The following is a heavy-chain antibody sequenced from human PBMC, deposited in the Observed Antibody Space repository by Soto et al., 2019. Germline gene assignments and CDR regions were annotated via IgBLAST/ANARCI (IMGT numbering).Heavy chain of an antibody. V-gene: IGHV1-69*13. CDR1: GGTFSSYA. CDR2: IIPIFGTA. CDR3: ARDHYYDSSGYLWFDP. D-gene: IGHD3-22*01. Sequence: SVKVSCKASGGTFSSYAISWVRQAPGQGLEWMGGIIPIFGTANYAQKFQGRVTITANESTSTAYMELSSLRSEDTAVYYCARDHYYDSSGYLWFDPWGQGTLVTVSS. J-gene: IGHJ5*02.